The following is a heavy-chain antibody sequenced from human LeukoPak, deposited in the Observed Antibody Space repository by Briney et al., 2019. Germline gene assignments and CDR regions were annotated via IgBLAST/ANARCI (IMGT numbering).Heavy chain of an antibody. CDR2: ISSSGFAT. D-gene: IGHD2-8*01. CDR3: ARGRGYCLNGVCYKNYFDY. V-gene: IGHV3-48*03. CDR1: GFSFSSYE. Sequence: PGGSLRLSCAASGFSFSSYEMNWVRQAPGKGLEWVSYISSSGFATYYADSVMRRFTISRDNAKNSLYLQMNSLRAEDTAVYYCARGRGYCLNGVCYKNYFDYWGQGTLVTVSS. J-gene: IGHJ4*02.